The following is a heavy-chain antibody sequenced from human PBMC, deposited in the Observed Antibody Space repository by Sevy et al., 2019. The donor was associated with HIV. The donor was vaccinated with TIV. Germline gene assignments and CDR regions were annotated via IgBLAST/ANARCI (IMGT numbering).Heavy chain of an antibody. CDR2: IRNKADSYTT. CDR3: ATHAGIAAAGRVFDY. J-gene: IGHJ4*02. V-gene: IGHV3-72*01. Sequence: GGSLRLSCAASGFTFSDHYMEWVRQAPGKGLEWVGRIRNKADSYTTEYAASVKDRFTITRDDSKASLYLLMNSLKTEDKAAYYCATHAGIAAAGRVFDYWGQGTLVTVSS. D-gene: IGHD6-13*01. CDR1: GFTFSDHY.